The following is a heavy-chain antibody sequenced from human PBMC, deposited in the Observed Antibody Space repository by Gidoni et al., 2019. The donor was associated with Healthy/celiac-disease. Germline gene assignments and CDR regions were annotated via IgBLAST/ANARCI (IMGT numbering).Heavy chain of an antibody. CDR3: ARHAPYYYDRSGYSFDY. J-gene: IGHJ4*02. CDR2: IDPSDSYT. Sequence: EVQLVQSGAEVKKPGESLRISCKGSGYSFTSYWISWVRQMPVKGLEWMGRIDPSDSYTNYSPSFQGHVTISADKSISTAYLQWSSLKASDTAMYYCARHAPYYYDRSGYSFDYWGQGTLVTVSS. V-gene: IGHV5-10-1*03. CDR1: GYSFTSYW. D-gene: IGHD3-22*01.